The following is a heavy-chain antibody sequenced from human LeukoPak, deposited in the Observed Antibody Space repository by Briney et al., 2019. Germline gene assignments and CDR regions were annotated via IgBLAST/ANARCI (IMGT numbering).Heavy chain of an antibody. CDR2: IGSSGSTV. V-gene: IGHV3-48*03. Sequence: GGSLRLSCAASGFTFSAYEMNWVRQAPGKELEWVSYIGSSGSTVYYADSVKGRFTISRDNAKNSLYMQMESLRDEDTAIYYCARDTLEYSNSPDALDIWGQGTMVTVSS. CDR1: GFTFSAYE. D-gene: IGHD4-23*01. J-gene: IGHJ3*02. CDR3: ARDTLEYSNSPDALDI.